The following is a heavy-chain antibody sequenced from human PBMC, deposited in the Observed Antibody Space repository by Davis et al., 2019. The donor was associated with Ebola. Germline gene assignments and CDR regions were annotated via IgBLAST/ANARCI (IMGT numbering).Heavy chain of an antibody. Sequence: GESLKISCAASGFTFSSYGMHWVRQAPGKGLEWVAFIRYDGSNKYYADSVKGRFTISRDNSKNTLYLQMNSLRAEDTAVYYCAKNRYYYYFDYWGQGTLVTVSS. CDR2: IRYDGSNK. CDR1: GFTFSSYG. CDR3: AKNRYYYYFDY. V-gene: IGHV3-30*02. D-gene: IGHD2-8*01. J-gene: IGHJ4*02.